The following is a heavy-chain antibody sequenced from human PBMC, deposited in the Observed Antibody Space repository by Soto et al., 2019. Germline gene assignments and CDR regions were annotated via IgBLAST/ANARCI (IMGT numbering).Heavy chain of an antibody. CDR2: TRQDGGQS. J-gene: IGHJ2*01. CDR3: VRDGRDLRSFPTRRSADL. Sequence: LRLSCEDSGFTLSSYWMSWIRQASGKGLGWVANTRQDGGQSYLVDSVQGRFTISRDNAKNSVYLQMNSLRAEDTAVYYCVRDGRDLRSFPTRRSADL. V-gene: IGHV3-7*01. D-gene: IGHD3-3*01. CDR1: GFTLSSYW.